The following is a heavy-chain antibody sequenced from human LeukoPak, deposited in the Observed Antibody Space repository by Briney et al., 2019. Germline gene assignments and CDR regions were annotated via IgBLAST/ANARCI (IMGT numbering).Heavy chain of an antibody. D-gene: IGHD1-1*01. J-gene: IGHJ6*03. Sequence: GGSLRLSCAASGFTYSTYAVHWVRQAPGKGLEWVAVISHDGSSEFYADSVRGRFTISRDNAKNTLYLQMNSLRDEDMALYYCAKSAQQYYYYYMDVWGKGTMVTVSS. V-gene: IGHV3-30-3*02. CDR3: AKSAQQYYYYYMDV. CDR1: GFTYSTYA. CDR2: ISHDGSSE.